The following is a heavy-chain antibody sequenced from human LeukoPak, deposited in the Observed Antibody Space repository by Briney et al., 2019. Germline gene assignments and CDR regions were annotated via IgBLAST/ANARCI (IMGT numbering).Heavy chain of an antibody. CDR2: IKQDGSEK. CDR3: ARGRGLTIFGVISWFDP. J-gene: IGHJ5*02. V-gene: IGHV3-7*01. Sequence: GGSLRPSCAASGFTFSSYWMSWVRQAPGKGLEWVANIKQDGSEKYYVDSVKGRFTISRDNAKNSLYLLMNSLRAEDTAVYYCARGRGLTIFGVISWFDPWGQGTLVTVSS. D-gene: IGHD3-3*01. CDR1: GFTFSSYW.